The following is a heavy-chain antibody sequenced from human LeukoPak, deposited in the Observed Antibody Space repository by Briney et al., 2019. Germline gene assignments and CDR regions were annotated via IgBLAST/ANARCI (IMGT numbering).Heavy chain of an antibody. J-gene: IGHJ5*02. CDR2: IYYSGST. V-gene: IGHV4-39*07. CDR1: GGSISSSSYY. D-gene: IGHD1-1*01. CDR3: ARDSGWKPRFWFDP. Sequence: PSETLSLTCTVSGGSISSSSYYWGWIRQPPGKGLEWIGSIYYSGSTYYNPSLKSRVTISVDTSKNQFSLKLSSVTAADTAVYYCARDSGWKPRFWFDPWGQGTLVTVSS.